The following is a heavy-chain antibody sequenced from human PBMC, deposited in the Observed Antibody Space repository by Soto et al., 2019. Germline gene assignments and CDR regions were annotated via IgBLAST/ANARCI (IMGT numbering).Heavy chain of an antibody. V-gene: IGHV1-3*01. CDR1: GYTFTNYA. Sequence: GASVKVSCKASGYTFTNYAMHGVRQAPGQRLEWMGWINAGNGNTRYSQKFQGRVTITRDTSASTAYMELSSLRSEDTAVYYCARGPDMATSSYYYGLDVWGQGTTVTVSS. CDR2: INAGNGNT. D-gene: IGHD6-13*01. J-gene: IGHJ6*02. CDR3: ARGPDMATSSYYYGLDV.